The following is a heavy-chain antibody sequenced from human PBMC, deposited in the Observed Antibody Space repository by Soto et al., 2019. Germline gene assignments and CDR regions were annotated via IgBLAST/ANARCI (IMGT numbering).Heavy chain of an antibody. V-gene: IGHV1-2*02. CDR2: INPNSGGT. CDR1: GYTFTGYY. D-gene: IGHD2-2*01. Sequence: ASVKVSCKASGYTFTGYYMHWVRQAPGQGLEWMGWINPNSGGTNYAQKFQGRVTMTRDTSISTAYMELSRLRSDDTAVYYCATLGYCSSSSCYHLNWFDPWGQGTLVTVSS. J-gene: IGHJ5*02. CDR3: ATLGYCSSSSCYHLNWFDP.